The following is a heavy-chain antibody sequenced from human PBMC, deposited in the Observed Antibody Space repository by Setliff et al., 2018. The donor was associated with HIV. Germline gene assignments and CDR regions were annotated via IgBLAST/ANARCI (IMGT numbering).Heavy chain of an antibody. CDR1: GFSISSGFF. CDR3: ARQGEGYDSSGYYYTLDY. D-gene: IGHD3-22*01. Sequence: SETLSLTCAVSGFSISSGFFWGWVRQPPGKGLEWIGSIYHSGSTNYNPSLKSRVTISVDKSKNQFSLKLSSVTAADTAVYYCARQGEGYDSSGYYYTLDYWGQGTLVTVSS. V-gene: IGHV4-38-2*01. CDR2: IYHSGST. J-gene: IGHJ4*02.